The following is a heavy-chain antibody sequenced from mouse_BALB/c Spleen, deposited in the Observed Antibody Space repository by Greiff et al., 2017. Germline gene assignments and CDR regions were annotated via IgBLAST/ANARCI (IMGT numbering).Heavy chain of an antibody. D-gene: IGHD3-1*01. Sequence: EVQRVESGGGLVKPGGSLKLSCAASGFTFSSYAMSWVRQTPEKRLEWVATISSGGSYTYYPDSVKGRFTISRDYAKNTLYLQMSSLRSEDTAMYYCASSGYYWGQGTTLTVSA. J-gene: IGHJ2*01. CDR1: GFTFSSYA. CDR3: ASSGYY. CDR2: ISSGGSYT. V-gene: IGHV5-9-3*01.